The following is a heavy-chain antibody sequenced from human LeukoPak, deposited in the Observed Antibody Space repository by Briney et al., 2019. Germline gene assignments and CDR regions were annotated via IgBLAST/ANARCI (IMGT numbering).Heavy chain of an antibody. CDR2: VWYDGSKK. V-gene: IGHV3-33*01. CDR1: GFTFSSYG. J-gene: IGHJ4*02. D-gene: IGHD3-22*01. CDR3: ARGVGYYDSSGTIDY. Sequence: GALRLSCAASGFTFSSYGMHWVRQAPGKGLEWVAVVWYDGSKKYSADSVKGRITISRDDSKNTLYLQMNSLRAEDTAAYYCARGVGYYDSSGTIDYWGQGTLVTVSS.